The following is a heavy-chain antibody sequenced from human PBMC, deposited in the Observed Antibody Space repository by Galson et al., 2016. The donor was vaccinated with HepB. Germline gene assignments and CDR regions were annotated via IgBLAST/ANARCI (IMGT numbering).Heavy chain of an antibody. Sequence: SETLSLTCTVSGDSITNNNYYLGWIRQPPGKGLEWIATVYYGGSTYYNPSLKSRLDIFVDTSKNQFSLRLTSVSAADTAVYFCGRMGEQGYDDRSAEYRGFDAWGQGTLVTVSS. CDR3: GRMGEQGYDDRSAEYRGFDA. V-gene: IGHV4-39*01. J-gene: IGHJ5*02. CDR1: GDSITNNNYY. CDR2: VYYGGST. D-gene: IGHD3-22*01.